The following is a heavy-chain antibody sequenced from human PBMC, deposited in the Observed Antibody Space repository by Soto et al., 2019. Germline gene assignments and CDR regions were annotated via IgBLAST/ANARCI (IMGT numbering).Heavy chain of an antibody. V-gene: IGHV4-31*03. CDR1: GGSISSGGYY. D-gene: IGHD3-22*01. CDR2: IYYSGST. Sequence: PSETLSLTCTVSGGSISSGGYYWSWIRQHPGKGLEWIGYIYYSGSTYYNPSLKSRVTISVDTSKNQFSLKLSSVTAADTAVYYCARDFRTYYDSSGPSWYYGMDVWGQGTTVTVSS. CDR3: ARDFRTYYDSSGPSWYYGMDV. J-gene: IGHJ6*02.